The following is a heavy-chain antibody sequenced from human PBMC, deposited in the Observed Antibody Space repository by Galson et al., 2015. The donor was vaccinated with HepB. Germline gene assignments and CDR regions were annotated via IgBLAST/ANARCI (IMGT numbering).Heavy chain of an antibody. Sequence: SVKVSCKASGGTFSSYAISWVRQAPGQGLEWMGWINAGNGNTKYSQKFQGRVTITRDTSASTAYMELSSLRSEDTAVYYYARDSSITGIMNYYGMAVWGQGTTVTVSS. CDR2: INAGNGNT. CDR1: GGTFSSYA. J-gene: IGHJ6*02. D-gene: IGHD1-20*01. V-gene: IGHV1-3*01. CDR3: ARDSSITGIMNYYGMAV.